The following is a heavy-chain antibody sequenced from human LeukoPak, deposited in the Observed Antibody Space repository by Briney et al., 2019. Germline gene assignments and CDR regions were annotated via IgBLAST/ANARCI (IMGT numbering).Heavy chain of an antibody. CDR3: ARCIAAAGMNYYYYYGMDV. Sequence: GESLKISCKGSGYSFTSYWIGWVRQMPGKGLEWMGIIYPGDSDTRYSPSFQGQVTISADKSIGTAYLQWSSLKASDTAMYYCARCIAAAGMNYYYYYGMDVWGQGTTVTVSS. V-gene: IGHV5-51*01. D-gene: IGHD6-13*01. J-gene: IGHJ6*02. CDR2: IYPGDSDT. CDR1: GYSFTSYW.